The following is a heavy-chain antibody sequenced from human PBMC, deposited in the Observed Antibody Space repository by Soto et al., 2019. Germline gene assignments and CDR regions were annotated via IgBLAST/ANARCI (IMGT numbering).Heavy chain of an antibody. J-gene: IGHJ5*02. V-gene: IGHV4-34*01. CDR1: GGSFSGYY. Sequence: SETLSLTCAVYGGSFSGYYWSWIRQPPGKGLEWIGEINHSGSTNYNPSLKSRVTISVDTSKNQFSLKLSSVTAADTAVYYCARRELHYWFDPWGQGTLVTVSA. CDR2: INHSGST. CDR3: ARRELHYWFDP. D-gene: IGHD2-15*01.